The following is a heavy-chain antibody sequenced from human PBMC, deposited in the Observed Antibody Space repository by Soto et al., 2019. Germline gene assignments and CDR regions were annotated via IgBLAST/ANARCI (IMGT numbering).Heavy chain of an antibody. CDR3: ARDPRITIFGVDLDAFDI. V-gene: IGHV1-18*04. D-gene: IGHD3-3*01. CDR1: GYTFTSYG. Sequence: ALVKVSCKASGYTFTSYGISWVRQAPGQGLEWMGWISAYNGNTNYAQKLQGRVTMTTDTSTSTAYMELRSLRSDDTAVYYCARDPRITIFGVDLDAFDIWGQGTMVTVSS. J-gene: IGHJ3*02. CDR2: ISAYNGNT.